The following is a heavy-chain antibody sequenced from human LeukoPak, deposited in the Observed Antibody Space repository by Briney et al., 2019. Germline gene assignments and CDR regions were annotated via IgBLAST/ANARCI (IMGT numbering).Heavy chain of an antibody. CDR2: INHSGST. Sequence: PSETLSLTCTVSGGSISSSSYYWGWIRQPPGKGLEWIGEINHSGSTNYNPSLKSRVTISVDTSKNQFSLKLSSVTAADTAVYYCARSNSYCTGGVCYMGPPAQDWFDPWGQGTLVTVSS. V-gene: IGHV4-39*07. J-gene: IGHJ5*02. D-gene: IGHD2-8*02. CDR3: ARSNSYCTGGVCYMGPPAQDWFDP. CDR1: GGSISSSSYY.